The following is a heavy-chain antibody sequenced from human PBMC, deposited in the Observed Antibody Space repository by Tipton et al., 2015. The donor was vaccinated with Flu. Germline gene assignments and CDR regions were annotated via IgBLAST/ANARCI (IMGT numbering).Heavy chain of an antibody. CDR1: GGSISSSSYY. CDR2: IYYSGST. CDR3: ARADIVATTRGSWGDYYYGMDV. Sequence: TLSLTCTVSGGSISSSSYYWGWIRQPPGKGLEWIGSIYYSGSTYYNPSLKSRVTISVDTSKNQFSLKLSSVTAADTAVYYCARADIVATTRGSWGDYYYGMDVWGQGTTVTVSS. V-gene: IGHV4-39*07. D-gene: IGHD5-12*01. J-gene: IGHJ6*02.